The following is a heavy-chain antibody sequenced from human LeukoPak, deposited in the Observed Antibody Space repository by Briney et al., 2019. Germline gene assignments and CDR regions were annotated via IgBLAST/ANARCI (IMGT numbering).Heavy chain of an antibody. CDR3: ARDRPTGASRVFVVQ. D-gene: IGHD2-21*01. CDR1: GLTFNTYA. Sequence: PGGSQRLSCTASGLTFNTYAMTWARQAPGKGLEWISSMSSGSSYIYYADSVRGRFTISRDNTKNSLYLEMNNLRGEDTAIYYCARDRPTGASRVFVVQWGQGTPVTVSS. CDR2: MSSGSSYI. V-gene: IGHV3-21*06. J-gene: IGHJ4*02.